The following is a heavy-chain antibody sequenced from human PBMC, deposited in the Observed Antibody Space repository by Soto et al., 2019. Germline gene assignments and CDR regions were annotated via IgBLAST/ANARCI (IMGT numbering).Heavy chain of an antibody. CDR1: GSSFTSNNW. CDR3: ASRDPGTSVDY. V-gene: IGHV4-4*02. D-gene: IGHD1-7*01. Sequence: SETLSLTCAVSGSSFTSNNWWTWVRQPPGQGLEWIGEIYRTGSTNYNPSLKSRVTISLDKSENQFSLKVTSLTAADTAVYYCASRDPGTSVDYWGQGTLVTVSS. J-gene: IGHJ4*02. CDR2: IYRTGST.